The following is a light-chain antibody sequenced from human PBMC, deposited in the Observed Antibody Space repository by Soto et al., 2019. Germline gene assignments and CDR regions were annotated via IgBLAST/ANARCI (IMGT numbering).Light chain of an antibody. CDR2: AVT. V-gene: IGLV2-14*01. CDR1: SSDVGGYNY. CDR3: SSHTASSTQV. Sequence: QSVLTQPASVSGSPGQSITISCTGTSSDVGGYNYVSWYQQHPGKAPKLMIYAVTDRPSGVSSRFSGSKSGNTASLTISGLQAEDEADYYCSSHTASSTQVFGSGTKVTVL. J-gene: IGLJ1*01.